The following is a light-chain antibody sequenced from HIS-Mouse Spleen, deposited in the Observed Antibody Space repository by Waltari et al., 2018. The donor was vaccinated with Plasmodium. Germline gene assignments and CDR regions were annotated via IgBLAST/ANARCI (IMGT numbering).Light chain of an antibody. V-gene: IGLV2-8*01. Sequence: QSALTQPPSPSASPRQSVTLSCTGPSSDVGGYNYVSWYQQHPGKAPKLMIYEVSKRPSGVPDRFSGSKSGNTASLTASGLQAEDEADYYCSSYAGSNNLVFGGGTKLTVL. CDR2: EVS. CDR3: SSYAGSNNLV. CDR1: SSDVGGYNY. J-gene: IGLJ2*01.